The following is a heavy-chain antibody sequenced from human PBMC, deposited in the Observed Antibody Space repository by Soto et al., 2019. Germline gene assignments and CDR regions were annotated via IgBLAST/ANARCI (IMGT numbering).Heavy chain of an antibody. D-gene: IGHD5-12*01. CDR1: GFTFSDYY. Sequence: QVQLVESGGGLVKPGGSLRLSCAASGFTFSDYYMSWIRQAPGKGLEWVSYISSSSSYTNYADSVKGRFTISRDNAKNSLYLQMNSLRAEDTAVYYCAARRDGYNPLGYWGQGTLVTVSS. J-gene: IGHJ4*02. CDR3: AARRDGYNPLGY. V-gene: IGHV3-11*06. CDR2: ISSSSSYT.